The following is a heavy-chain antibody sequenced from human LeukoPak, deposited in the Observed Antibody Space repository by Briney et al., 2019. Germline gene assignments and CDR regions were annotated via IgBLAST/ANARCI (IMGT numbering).Heavy chain of an antibody. D-gene: IGHD2-2*01. V-gene: IGHV4-39*07. Sequence: SATLSLTCTVSGGSISSRSYYWGWIRQPPGKGLEWIGSIYYSGSTYYNPSLKSRVTISVDTSKNQFSLKLSSVTAADTAVYYCAREHQLLGDFDYWGQGTLVTVSS. CDR1: GGSISSRSYY. CDR2: IYYSGST. J-gene: IGHJ4*02. CDR3: AREHQLLGDFDY.